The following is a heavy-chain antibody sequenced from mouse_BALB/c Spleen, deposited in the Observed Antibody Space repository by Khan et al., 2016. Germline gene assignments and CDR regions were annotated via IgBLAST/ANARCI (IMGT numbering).Heavy chain of an antibody. CDR2: ILPGSGST. V-gene: IGHV1-9*01. J-gene: IGHJ2*01. Sequence: QMQLQQSGAELMKPGAPVKISCKATGYTFSSYWIEWVKQRPGHGLEWIGEILPGSGSTNYNEKFRGKATFTADTSSNTAYMQLSSLTSEDSAVHYCARTDRRGYFDYWGQGTTLTVSS. CDR1: GYTFSSYW. CDR3: ARTDRRGYFDY.